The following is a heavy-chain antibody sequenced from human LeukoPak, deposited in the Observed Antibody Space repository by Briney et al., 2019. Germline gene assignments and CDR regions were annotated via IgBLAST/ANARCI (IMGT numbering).Heavy chain of an antibody. CDR2: IYYSGST. D-gene: IGHD2-8*02. CDR3: ATTSTGDYYYYYMDV. CDR1: GGSISSYY. J-gene: IGHJ6*03. Sequence: PSETLSLTCTVSGGSISSYYWSWIRQPPGTGLEWIGYIYYSGSTNYNPSLKSRVTISVDTSKNQFSLKLSSVTAADTAVYYCATTSTGDYYYYYMDVWGKGTTATVSS. V-gene: IGHV4-59*01.